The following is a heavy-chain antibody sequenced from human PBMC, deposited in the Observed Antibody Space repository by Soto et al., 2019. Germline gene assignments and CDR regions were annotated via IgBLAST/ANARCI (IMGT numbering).Heavy chain of an antibody. D-gene: IGHD3-3*01. CDR3: ARVGRDFWSGSRNWFDP. V-gene: IGHV1-18*01. CDR1: GYTFTSYG. CDR2: ISAYNGNT. J-gene: IGHJ5*02. Sequence: QVQLVQSGAEVKKPGASVKVSCKASGYTFTSYGISWVRQAPGQGLEWMGWISAYNGNTNYAQKLQGRVTMTTDTYTSTAYMELRSLRSDDTAVYYCARVGRDFWSGSRNWFDPWGQGTLVTVSS.